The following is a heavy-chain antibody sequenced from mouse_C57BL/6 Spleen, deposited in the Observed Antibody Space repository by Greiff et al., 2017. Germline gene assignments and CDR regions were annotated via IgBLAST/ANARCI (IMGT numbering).Heavy chain of an antibody. CDR3: SRDDYGSSVGGAY. CDR2: ISSGGDYI. Sequence: EVKLMESGEGLVKPGGSLKLSCAASGFTFSSYAMSWVRQTPETRLEWVAYISSGGDYIYYADTVKGRFTLSSDNARNPLYLQMSSLKSEDTAMDYCSRDDYGSSVGGAYWGQGTLVTVSA. D-gene: IGHD1-1*01. V-gene: IGHV5-9-1*02. CDR1: GFTFSSYA. J-gene: IGHJ3*01.